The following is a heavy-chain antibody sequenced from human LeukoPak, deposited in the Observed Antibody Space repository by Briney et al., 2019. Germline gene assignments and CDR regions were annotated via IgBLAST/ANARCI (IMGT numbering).Heavy chain of an antibody. J-gene: IGHJ5*02. CDR1: GFTFSSYS. D-gene: IGHD3-10*01. V-gene: IGHV3-21*01. Sequence: GGSLRLSCAASGFTFSSYSMNWVRQAPGKGLEWVSSISSSSSYIYYADSVKGRFTISRDNAKNSLYLQMNSLRAEDTAVYYCAGGPPDYYGSGSYHWDWFDPWGQGTLVTVSS. CDR3: AGGPPDYYGSGSYHWDWFDP. CDR2: ISSSSSYI.